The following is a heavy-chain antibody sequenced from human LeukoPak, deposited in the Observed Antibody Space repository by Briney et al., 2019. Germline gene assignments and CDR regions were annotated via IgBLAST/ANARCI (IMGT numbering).Heavy chain of an antibody. CDR1: GFTFSSHW. CDR2: IKEDGSET. J-gene: IGHJ4*02. Sequence: GGSLRLSCTGSGFTFSSHWMSWVRQAPGRGLEWVANIKEDGSETYYLDSVKGRFTISRDNAKNSLYLQMNSLRAEDTAVYYCANYDFWSGYPYWGQGTLVTVSS. D-gene: IGHD3-3*01. V-gene: IGHV3-7*03. CDR3: ANYDFWSGYPY.